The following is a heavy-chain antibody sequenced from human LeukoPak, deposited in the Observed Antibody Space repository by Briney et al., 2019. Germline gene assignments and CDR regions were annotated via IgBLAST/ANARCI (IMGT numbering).Heavy chain of an antibody. Sequence: GGSLRLSCAASGFTFNRYNMNWVRRAPGKGLEWVSSISTSSSYIYYADSVKGRSTISRDNAKNSLYLEMNSLRAEDTAVYYCARGTRDTAMVSGYYYYYYMDVWGKGTTVTISS. V-gene: IGHV3-21*01. CDR2: ISTSSSYI. CDR1: GFTFNRYN. J-gene: IGHJ6*03. D-gene: IGHD5-18*01. CDR3: ARGTRDTAMVSGYYYYYYMDV.